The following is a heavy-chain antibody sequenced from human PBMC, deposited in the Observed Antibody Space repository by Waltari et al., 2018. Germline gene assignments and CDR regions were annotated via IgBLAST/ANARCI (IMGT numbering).Heavy chain of an antibody. Sequence: QVQLQQWGAGQLQPSETLSLTCAVFGGSFSGCYWGWTRPPPGKGLEWIGEINHNGNRNYNPSLRSRITMLLDTSRSQFSLKVNSVTAADTAVYYCVRLEDCSGPGGNCYSGDSFALDVWGQGTTVTVSS. J-gene: IGHJ6*02. CDR2: INHNGNR. CDR1: GGSFSGCY. CDR3: VRLEDCSGPGGNCYSGDSFALDV. V-gene: IGHV4-34*02. D-gene: IGHD2-21*02.